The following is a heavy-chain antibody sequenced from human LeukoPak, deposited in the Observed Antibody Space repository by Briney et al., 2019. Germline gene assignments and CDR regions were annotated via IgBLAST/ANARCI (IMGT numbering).Heavy chain of an antibody. V-gene: IGHV1-8*01. CDR3: ARGSGSGRLPYYYYGMDV. J-gene: IGHJ6*02. D-gene: IGHD3-10*01. CDR2: MNPNSGNT. Sequence: GASVKVSCKASGYTFTSYDINWVRQATGQGLEWMGRMNPNSGNTGYAQKFQGRVTMTRNTSISTAYMELSSLRSEDTAVYYCARGSGSGRLPYYYYGMDVWGQGTTVTVSS. CDR1: GYTFTSYD.